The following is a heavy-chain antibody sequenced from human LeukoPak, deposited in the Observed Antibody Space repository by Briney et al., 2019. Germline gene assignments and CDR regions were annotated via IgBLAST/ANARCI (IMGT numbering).Heavy chain of an antibody. D-gene: IGHD6-19*01. Sequence: QPGGSLRLSCTASGFTFSSYGMHWVRQAPGKGPEWVSFIRYDGSNKYYADSVKGRFTISRDNSKNTLYLQMNSLRAEDTAVYYCAKAVAGAFDIWGQGTMVTVSS. V-gene: IGHV3-30*02. CDR3: AKAVAGAFDI. CDR2: IRYDGSNK. CDR1: GFTFSSYG. J-gene: IGHJ3*02.